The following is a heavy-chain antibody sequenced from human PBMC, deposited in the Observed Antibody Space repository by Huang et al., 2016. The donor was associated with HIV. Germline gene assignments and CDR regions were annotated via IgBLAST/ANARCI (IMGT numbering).Heavy chain of an antibody. Sequence: QVQLVQSGAEVKKPGSSVKVSCKASGGTVRSYAITWVRQAPGQGLEWLGRISPKSKTKNDAQNCQGRITITADESTIISYMILGRLRSEDTAIYYCARAPYWFQVTANSYYFDYWGQGTLVTVSS. V-gene: IGHV1-69*13. CDR2: ISPKSKTK. CDR1: GGTVRSYA. J-gene: IGHJ4*02. CDR3: ARAPYWFQVTANSYYFDY. D-gene: IGHD2-15*01.